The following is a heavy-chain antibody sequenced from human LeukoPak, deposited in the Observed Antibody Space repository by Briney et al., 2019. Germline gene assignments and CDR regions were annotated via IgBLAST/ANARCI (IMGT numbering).Heavy chain of an antibody. CDR1: GGSISSGGYY. Sequence: PSQTLSLTCTVSGGSISSGGYYWSWIRQHPGKGLEWIGYIYYSGSTYYNPSLKSRVTISVDTSKNQFSLKLSSVTAADTAVYYCARVVLGMGIVVVPAALDYWGQGTLVTVSS. D-gene: IGHD2-2*01. CDR3: ARVVLGMGIVVVPAALDY. J-gene: IGHJ4*02. V-gene: IGHV4-31*03. CDR2: IYYSGST.